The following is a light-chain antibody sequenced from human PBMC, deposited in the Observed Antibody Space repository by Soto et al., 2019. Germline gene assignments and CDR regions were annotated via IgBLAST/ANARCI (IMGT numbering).Light chain of an antibody. CDR1: QSLISN. Sequence: DIQMTQSPSCLCACVGDRVNIXCRASQSLISNFIWYQQKPGKAPKLLIYAASSLQSGGPSRFSGGGSVTDFTRTISSLQPEDFATYYGQQSYSTPLTFGGGTKVDIK. J-gene: IGKJ4*01. CDR2: AAS. CDR3: QQSYSTPLT. V-gene: IGKV1-39*01.